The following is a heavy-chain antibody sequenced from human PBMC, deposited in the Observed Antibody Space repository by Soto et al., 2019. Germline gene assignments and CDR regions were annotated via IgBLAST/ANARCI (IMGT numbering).Heavy chain of an antibody. CDR1: GFTFSSYA. Sequence: GGSLRLSCAASGFTFSSYAMSWVRQAPGKGLEWVSAISGSGGSTYYADSVKGRFTISRDNSKNTLYLQMNSLRAEDTAVYYCAKAHPDTAMASPSKFDAFDIWGQGTMVTVSS. CDR3: AKAHPDTAMASPSKFDAFDI. V-gene: IGHV3-23*01. D-gene: IGHD5-18*01. J-gene: IGHJ3*02. CDR2: ISGSGGST.